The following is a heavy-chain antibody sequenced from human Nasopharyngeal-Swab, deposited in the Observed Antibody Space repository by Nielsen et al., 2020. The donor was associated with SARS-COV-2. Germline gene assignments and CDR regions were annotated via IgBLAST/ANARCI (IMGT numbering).Heavy chain of an antibody. D-gene: IGHD1-14*01. CDR2: TYYRSKWYI. CDR1: GDSVSSNSAA. J-gene: IGHJ4*02. V-gene: IGHV6-1*01. Sequence: LRLSCAISGDSVSSNSAAWSWIRQSPSRGLGWLGRTYYRSKWYIDYAASVKSRITINPDTSKNQFSLQLSSVTPEDTAVYYCARIAQAAEPHWGQGTLVTVSS. CDR3: ARIAQAAEPH.